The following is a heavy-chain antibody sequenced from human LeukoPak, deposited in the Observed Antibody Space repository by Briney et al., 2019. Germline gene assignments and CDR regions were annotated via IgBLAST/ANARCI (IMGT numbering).Heavy chain of an antibody. CDR2: INPSGGST. V-gene: IGHV1-46*01. Sequence: GASVKVSCTASGYTFTSYYMHWVRQAPGQGLAWMGIINPSGGSTSYAQKFQGRVTMTRDTSTSTVYMELSSLRSEDTAVYYCAREGWSGSSFDYWGQGTLVTVSS. CDR1: GYTFTSYY. D-gene: IGHD3-10*02. CDR3: AREGWSGSSFDY. J-gene: IGHJ4*02.